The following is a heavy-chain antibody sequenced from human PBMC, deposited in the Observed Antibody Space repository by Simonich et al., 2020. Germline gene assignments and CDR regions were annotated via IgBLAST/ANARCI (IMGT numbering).Heavy chain of an antibody. CDR2: ISWNSGSI. D-gene: IGHD2-8*01. Sequence: EVQLVESGGGLVQPGRSLRLSCAASGFTFDDYAMHWVRQAPGKALGLGSGISWNSGSIGYADAVKGRFTISRDNAKNSLYLQMNSLRAEDTALYYCAKDGGYCTNSVCYYFDYWGQGTLVTVSS. CDR3: AKDGGYCTNSVCYYFDY. CDR1: GFTFDDYA. V-gene: IGHV3-9*01. J-gene: IGHJ4*02.